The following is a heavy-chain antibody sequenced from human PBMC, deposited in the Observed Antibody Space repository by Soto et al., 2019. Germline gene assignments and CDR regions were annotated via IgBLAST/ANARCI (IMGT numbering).Heavy chain of an antibody. J-gene: IGHJ4*02. CDR1: GFSLSTNGVG. D-gene: IGHD3-10*01. CDR2: IYWDDDH. V-gene: IGHV2-5*02. Sequence: QITLKESGPTLVRPTQTLTLTCTFSGFSLSTNGVGVGWIRQSPGKALEWLALIYWDDDHRYIPSLKTRLTLTKDTSKNQVVLTMTNLDPADTGTYYCAREAYYSAYFDSWGQGTLVTVSS. CDR3: AREAYYSAYFDS.